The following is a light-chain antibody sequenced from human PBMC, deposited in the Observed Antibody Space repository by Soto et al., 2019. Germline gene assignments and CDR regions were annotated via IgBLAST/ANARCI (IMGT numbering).Light chain of an antibody. J-gene: IGKJ4*01. CDR1: QSVSSSY. Sequence: EIGLTQSPGTLSLSPGERATLSCRASQSVSSSYLAWYQQKPGQAPRLLIYGASSRATGIPDRFSGSGSGTGFTLTISRLEPEYFEVYYCQQYGSSPLTFGGGTKVEIK. CDR2: GAS. CDR3: QQYGSSPLT. V-gene: IGKV3-20*01.